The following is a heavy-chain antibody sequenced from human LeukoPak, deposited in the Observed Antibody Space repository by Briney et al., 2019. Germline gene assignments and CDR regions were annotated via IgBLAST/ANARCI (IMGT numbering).Heavy chain of an antibody. CDR1: GFTFSSYG. Sequence: GGSLRLSCAASGFTFSSYGMHWVRQAPGKGLEWVAFIRYDGSNKHYADSVKGRFTISRDNSKNTLYLQMNSLRAEDTAVYYCAKEDYSNYYFDYWGQGTLVTVSS. CDR3: AKEDYSNYYFDY. J-gene: IGHJ4*02. V-gene: IGHV3-30*02. CDR2: IRYDGSNK. D-gene: IGHD4-11*01.